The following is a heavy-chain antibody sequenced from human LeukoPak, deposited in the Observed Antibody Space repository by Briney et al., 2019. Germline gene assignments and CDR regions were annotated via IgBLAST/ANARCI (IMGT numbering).Heavy chain of an antibody. J-gene: IGHJ3*02. CDR3: AREVMAKRGAFDI. CDR2: IYSDDRT. V-gene: IGHV3-53*04. D-gene: IGHD2-8*01. Sequence: PGGSLRLSCAASGFTASSNYMSWVRQAPGKGLEWVSVIYSDDRTHYADSVKGRFTISRHTSKKTLYPQMPSLRAEDTAVYYCAREVMAKRGAFDIWGQGTVVTVSS. CDR1: GFTASSNY.